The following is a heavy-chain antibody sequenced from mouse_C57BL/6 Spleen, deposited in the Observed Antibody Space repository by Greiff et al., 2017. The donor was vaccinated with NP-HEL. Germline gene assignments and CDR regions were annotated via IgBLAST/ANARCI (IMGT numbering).Heavy chain of an antibody. V-gene: IGHV1-81*01. CDR3: ARPGGSSYSFAY. J-gene: IGHJ3*01. D-gene: IGHD1-1*01. CDR2: IYPRSGNT. CDR1: GYTFTSYG. Sequence: VQLQQSGAELARPGASVKLSCKASGYTFTSYGISWVKQRTGQGLEWIGEIYPRSGNTYYNEKFKGKATLTADKSSSTAYMELRSLTSEDSAVYFCARPGGSSYSFAYWGQGTLVTVSA.